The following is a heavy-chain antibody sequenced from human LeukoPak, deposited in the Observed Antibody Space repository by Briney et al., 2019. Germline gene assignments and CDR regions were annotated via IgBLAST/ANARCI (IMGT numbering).Heavy chain of an antibody. D-gene: IGHD4-23*01. CDR1: GGSFSGYY. CDR2: INHSGST. Sequence: SETLSLTCAVSGGSFSGYYWSWIRQPPGKGLEWIGEINHSGSTNYNPSLKSRVTISVDTSKNQFSLKLSSVTAADTAVYYCARETGYGGNPLGNDYWGQGTLVTVSS. V-gene: IGHV4-34*01. J-gene: IGHJ4*02. CDR3: ARETGYGGNPLGNDY.